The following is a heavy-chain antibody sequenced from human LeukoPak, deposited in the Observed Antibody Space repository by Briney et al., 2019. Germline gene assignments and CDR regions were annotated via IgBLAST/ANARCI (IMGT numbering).Heavy chain of an antibody. J-gene: IGHJ4*02. Sequence: GGSLRLSCAASGFTFSSYGMHWVRQAPGKGLEWVAVISYDGSNKYYADSVKGRFTISRDNSKNTLYLQMNSLRAEDTAVYYCAKEVGSDLDYWGQGALVTVSS. CDR3: AKEVGSDLDY. CDR2: ISYDGSNK. CDR1: GFTFSSYG. V-gene: IGHV3-30*18. D-gene: IGHD1-26*01.